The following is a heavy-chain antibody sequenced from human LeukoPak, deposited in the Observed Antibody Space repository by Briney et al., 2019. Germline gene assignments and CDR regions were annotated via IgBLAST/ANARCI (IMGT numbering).Heavy chain of an antibody. CDR3: AKDQGGSYYYGMDV. CDR2: ISYDGSNK. Sequence: PARALRLFCAASGFTFSSYGMRWVRQAPGKGVERLAVISYDGSNKYYADSVKGRFTISRDNSKNTLYLQMNSLRAEDTAVYYCAKDQGGSYYYGMDVWGQGTTVTVSS. J-gene: IGHJ6*02. CDR1: GFTFSSYG. V-gene: IGHV3-30*18. D-gene: IGHD1-26*01.